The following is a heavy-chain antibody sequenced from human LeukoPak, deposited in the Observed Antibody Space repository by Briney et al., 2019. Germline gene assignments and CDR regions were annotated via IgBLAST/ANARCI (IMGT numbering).Heavy chain of an antibody. CDR1: GFTFSNYV. CDR2: IGGSGDAT. D-gene: IGHD4-17*01. V-gene: IGHV3-23*01. CDR3: ARNPTGYPNWFDS. Sequence: GSLRLSCAASGFTFSNYVMSWVRQAPGKGLEWVSAIGGSGDATYYAGTAKGRFTISRDISKSSLYLQMNSLRAEDTAVYYCARNPTGYPNWFDSWGQGTLVTVSS. J-gene: IGHJ5*01.